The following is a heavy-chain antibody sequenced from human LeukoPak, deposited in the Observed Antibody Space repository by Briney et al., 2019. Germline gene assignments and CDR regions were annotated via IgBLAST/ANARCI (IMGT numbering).Heavy chain of an antibody. D-gene: IGHD5-18*01. J-gene: IGHJ6*04. V-gene: IGHV3-30*18. Sequence: PGGSLRLSCAASGFTFSSYGMHWVRQAPGKGLEWVAPGKGLEWGAVISYDGSNKYYADSVKGRFTISRDNSKNTLYLQMNSLRAEDTAVYYCAKDPSAQLWSSRGMDVWGKGTTVTVSS. CDR2: ISYDGSNK. CDR1: GFTFSSYG. CDR3: AKDPSAQLWSSRGMDV.